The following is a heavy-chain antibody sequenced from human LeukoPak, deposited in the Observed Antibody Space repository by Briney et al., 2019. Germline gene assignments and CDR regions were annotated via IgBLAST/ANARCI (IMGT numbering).Heavy chain of an antibody. V-gene: IGHV3-48*03. D-gene: IGHD2-2*01. CDR1: GFTFSSYE. Sequence: GRSLRLSCAASGFTFSSYEMNWVRQAPGKGLQWVSDNSSSGTTIYYADSVKGRFTISRDNAKNSLYLQMNSLRAEDTAVYYCARKYCSTTSCLFDNWGQGTLVTVSS. CDR2: NSSSGTTI. J-gene: IGHJ4*02. CDR3: ARKYCSTTSCLFDN.